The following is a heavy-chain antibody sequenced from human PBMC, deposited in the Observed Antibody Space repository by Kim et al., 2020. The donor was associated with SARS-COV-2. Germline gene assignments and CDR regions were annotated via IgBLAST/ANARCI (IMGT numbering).Heavy chain of an antibody. CDR3: ARDSVTVAGTDLSWYFDL. J-gene: IGHJ2*01. D-gene: IGHD6-19*01. Sequence: GGSLRLSCAASGFTFSSYSMNWVRQAPGKGLEWVSYISSSSSTIYYADSVKGRFTISRDNAKNSLYLQMNSLRDEDTAVYYCARDSVTVAGTDLSWYFDLWGRGTLVTVSS. CDR2: ISSSSSTI. V-gene: IGHV3-48*02. CDR1: GFTFSSYS.